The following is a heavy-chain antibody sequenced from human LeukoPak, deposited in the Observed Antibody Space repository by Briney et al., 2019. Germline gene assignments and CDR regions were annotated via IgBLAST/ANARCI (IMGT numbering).Heavy chain of an antibody. D-gene: IGHD2-2*01. Sequence: PSETLSLACAVYGGSFSGYHWSWIRQPPGKGLEWLGEINHSGSTNYNPSLKSRVTLSVDTSKKQFSLTLSPVTAADPAAFYCAGAQKDLVVLPAGILDYWGQGTLVIVSS. CDR2: INHSGST. CDR1: GGSFSGYH. J-gene: IGHJ4*02. V-gene: IGHV4-34*01. CDR3: AGAQKDLVVLPAGILDY.